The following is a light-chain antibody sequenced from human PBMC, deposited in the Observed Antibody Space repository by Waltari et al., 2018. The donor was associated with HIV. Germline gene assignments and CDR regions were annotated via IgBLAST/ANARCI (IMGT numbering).Light chain of an antibody. CDR3: QQYYTPPIT. Sequence: DIVMTQSPDSLAVSLGERANINCRSSQSLFYTSNSRTYLAWYQLKPGQPPKLLISWASTRESGVPDRFSGSGSGTAFALSISSLQAEDVAVYYCQQYYTPPITFGQGTRLEIK. CDR1: QSLFYTSNSRTY. V-gene: IGKV4-1*01. J-gene: IGKJ5*01. CDR2: WAS.